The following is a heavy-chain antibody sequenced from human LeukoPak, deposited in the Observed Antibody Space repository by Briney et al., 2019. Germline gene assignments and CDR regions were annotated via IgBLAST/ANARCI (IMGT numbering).Heavy chain of an antibody. CDR3: ARGVRGSQKPDY. D-gene: IGHD1-26*01. Sequence: ASVKISCKASGYVFSSFGVCWVRQAPGQGLEWMGWSGAYIGNTNYAQKFQGRLTMTSDASMSIAYMELRSLRSDDTAVYYCARGVRGSQKPDYWGQGTLVTVSS. J-gene: IGHJ4*02. CDR2: SGAYIGNT. V-gene: IGHV1-18*01. CDR1: GYVFSSFG.